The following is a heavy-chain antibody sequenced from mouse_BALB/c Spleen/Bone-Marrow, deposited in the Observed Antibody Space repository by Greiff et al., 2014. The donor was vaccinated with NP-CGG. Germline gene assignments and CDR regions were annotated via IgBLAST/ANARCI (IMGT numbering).Heavy chain of an antibody. J-gene: IGHJ2*01. D-gene: IGHD2-1*01. CDR3: AREGYYGLDY. CDR1: GYAFTNYL. Sequence: VQLQQSGAKLVRPGTSVKVSCKASGYAFTNYLIEWVKQRPGQGLEWIGVINPESGGTNFNEKFRGKATLTADKSSSTAYMQFNSMTSNDSAVYFCAREGYYGLDYWGQGTTLTVSS. CDR2: INPESGGT. V-gene: IGHV1-54*03.